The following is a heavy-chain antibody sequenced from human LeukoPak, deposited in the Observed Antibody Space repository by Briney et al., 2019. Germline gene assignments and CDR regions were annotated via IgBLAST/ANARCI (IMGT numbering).Heavy chain of an antibody. D-gene: IGHD4-17*01. V-gene: IGHV4-30-2*01. Sequence: SETLSLTCAVSGGSISSGGYSWSWIRQPPGKGLEWIGYIYHSGSTYYNPSLKSRVTISVDRSKNQFSLKLSSVTAADTAVYYCARNGDFNWFDPWGQGTLVTVSS. CDR1: GGSISSGGYS. CDR3: ARNGDFNWFDP. CDR2: IYHSGST. J-gene: IGHJ5*02.